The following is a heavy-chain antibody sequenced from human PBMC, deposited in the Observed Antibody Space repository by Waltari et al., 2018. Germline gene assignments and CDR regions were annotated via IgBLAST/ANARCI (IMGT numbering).Heavy chain of an antibody. CDR3: AREGGYCSTTTCREFDY. D-gene: IGHD2-2*01. CDR1: GYNLTTYG. V-gene: IGHV1-18*01. J-gene: IGHJ4*02. Sequence: QVHLVQSGVEVRRPGASVKVSCKTSGYNLTTYGLVWVRQAPGQGLEWMGWIRGHNGNTNYAQKFQGRVTMTTDTPPRTVYMELRSLTSDDTAVYFCAREGGYCSTTTCREFDYWGQGTLVTVSS. CDR2: IRGHNGNT.